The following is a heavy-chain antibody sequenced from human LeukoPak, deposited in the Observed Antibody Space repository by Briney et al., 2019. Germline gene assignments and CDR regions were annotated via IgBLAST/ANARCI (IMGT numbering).Heavy chain of an antibody. CDR3: ARQYGRPFDY. CDR1: GFRFSSNW. J-gene: IGHJ4*02. CDR2: IYPGDSDT. D-gene: IGHD4-17*01. V-gene: IGHV5-51*01. Sequence: GESLKISCKGSGFRFSSNWIGWVRQMPGKGLEWMGIIYPGDSDTIYSPSFQGQVTISADKSISTAYLQWSSLRASDTAMYYCARQYGRPFDYWGQGTLVTVSS.